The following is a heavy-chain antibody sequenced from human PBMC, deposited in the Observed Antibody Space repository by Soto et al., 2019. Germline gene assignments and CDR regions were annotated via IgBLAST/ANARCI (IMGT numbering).Heavy chain of an antibody. CDR2: INHSGST. V-gene: IGHV4-34*01. CDR3: ARTEYYYGSGSSSRLDY. J-gene: IGHJ4*02. Sequence: QVQLQQWGAGLLKPSETLSLTCAVYGGSFSGYYWSWIRQPPGKGLEWIGEINHSGSTNYNPSLKRRVTIAVETSKNQFSLKLSSVTAADTAVYYCARTEYYYGSGSSSRLDYWGQGTLVTVSS. D-gene: IGHD3-10*01. CDR1: GGSFSGYY.